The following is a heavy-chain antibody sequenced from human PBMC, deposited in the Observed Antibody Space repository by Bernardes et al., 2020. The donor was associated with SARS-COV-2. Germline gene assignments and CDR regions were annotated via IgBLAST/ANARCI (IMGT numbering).Heavy chain of an antibody. CDR3: ASGGWYDAFDI. CDR2: IKQDGSEK. CDR1: GFTFSSYW. J-gene: IGHJ3*02. Sequence: GGSLRLSCAASGFTFSSYWMSWVRQAPGKGLEWVANIKQDGSEKYYVDSVKGRFTISRDNAKNSLYLQMNSLRAEDTAVYYCASGGWYDAFDIWGQGTMVTVSS. V-gene: IGHV3-7*01. D-gene: IGHD6-19*01.